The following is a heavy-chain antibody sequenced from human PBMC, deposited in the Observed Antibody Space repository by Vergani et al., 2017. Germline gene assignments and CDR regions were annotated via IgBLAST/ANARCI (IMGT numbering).Heavy chain of an antibody. CDR1: GGSISSSSYY. J-gene: IGHJ6*02. CDR2: IYTSGST. Sequence: QLQLQESGPGLVKPSETLSLTCTVSGGSISSSSYYWGWIRQPAGKGLEWIGRIYTSGSTNYNPSLKGRVTISVDTSKNQFSLKLSSVTAADTAVYYCARDGAYGMDVWGQGTTVTVSS. V-gene: IGHV4-61*02. CDR3: ARDGAYGMDV.